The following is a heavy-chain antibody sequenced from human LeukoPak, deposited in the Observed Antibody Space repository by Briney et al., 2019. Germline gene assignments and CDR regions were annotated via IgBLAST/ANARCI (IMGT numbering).Heavy chain of an antibody. Sequence: SETLSLTCTVSGGSISSYYWSWIRQPPGKGLEWIGYIYYSGSTNYNPSLKSRVTISVDTSKNQFFLKLSSVTAADTAVYYCARSIAVAGTDNWFDPWGQGTLVTVSS. CDR1: GGSISSYY. CDR3: ARSIAVAGTDNWFDP. V-gene: IGHV4-59*01. CDR2: IYYSGST. D-gene: IGHD6-19*01. J-gene: IGHJ5*02.